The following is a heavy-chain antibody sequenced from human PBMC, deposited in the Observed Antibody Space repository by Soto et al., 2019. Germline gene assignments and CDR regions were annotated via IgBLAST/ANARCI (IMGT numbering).Heavy chain of an antibody. CDR1: GFTFSSYS. J-gene: IGHJ6*02. D-gene: IGHD2-2*01. CDR2: ISSSSYI. V-gene: IGHV3-21*01. Sequence: GGSLRLSCAASGFTFSSYSMNWVRQAPGKGLERVSSISSSSYIYYAGSVKGRFTISRDNAKNSLYLQMNSLRAEDTAVYYCARDLVDCSSTSCPRGYYYYGMDVWGQGTTVTVSS. CDR3: ARDLVDCSSTSCPRGYYYYGMDV.